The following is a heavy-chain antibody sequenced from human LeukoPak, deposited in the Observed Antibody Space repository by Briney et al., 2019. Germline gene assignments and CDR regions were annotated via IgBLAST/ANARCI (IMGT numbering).Heavy chain of an antibody. J-gene: IGHJ4*02. Sequence: ASVKVSCKASGYTFAGYYMRWVRQAPGQGLEWVGWINPYSGGTKYAQKFQGRVTMTRDTSINTAYMELRRLKSDDTAVYYCARPYCSGGSCHDYFDYWGQGTLVTVSS. CDR2: INPYSGGT. CDR3: ARPYCSGGSCHDYFDY. D-gene: IGHD2-15*01. V-gene: IGHV1-2*02. CDR1: GYTFAGYY.